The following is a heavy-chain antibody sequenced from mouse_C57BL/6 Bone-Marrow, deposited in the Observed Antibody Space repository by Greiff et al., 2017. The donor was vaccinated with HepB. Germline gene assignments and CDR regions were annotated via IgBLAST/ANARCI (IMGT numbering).Heavy chain of an antibody. CDR2: IYPRSGNT. CDR3: ARGYYGSLYAMDY. D-gene: IGHD1-1*01. CDR1: GYTFTSYG. Sequence: LQESGAELARPGASVKLSCKASGYTFTSYGISWVKQRTGQGLEWIGEIYPRSGNTYYNEKFKGKATLTADKSSSTAYMELRSLTSEDSAVYFCARGYYGSLYAMDYWGQGTSVTVSS. V-gene: IGHV1-81*01. J-gene: IGHJ4*01.